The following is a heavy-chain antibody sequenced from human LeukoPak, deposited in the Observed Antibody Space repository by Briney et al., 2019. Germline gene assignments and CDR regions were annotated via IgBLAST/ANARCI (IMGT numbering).Heavy chain of an antibody. CDR3: ARESSGYFY. V-gene: IGHV3-48*03. Sequence: GGSLRLSCAASGFTFSSYEMNWVRQAPGKGLEWVSYISSSGSTIYYADSVKGRFTVSKDNAKDSLHLQMNSLRAEDTAVYYCARESSGYFYWGQGTLVTVSS. D-gene: IGHD3-22*01. CDR2: ISSSGSTI. CDR1: GFTFSSYE. J-gene: IGHJ4*02.